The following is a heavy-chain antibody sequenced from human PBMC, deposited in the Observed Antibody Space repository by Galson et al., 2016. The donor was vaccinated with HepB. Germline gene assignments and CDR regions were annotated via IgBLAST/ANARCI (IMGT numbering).Heavy chain of an antibody. CDR1: GFTFSSYA. CDR3: ARGSNHFDYYYYGMDV. CDR2: IWYDGSNK. D-gene: IGHD3-10*01. Sequence: SLRLSCAASGFTFSSYAMHWVRQAPGKGLEWVAVIWYDGSNKYYADSVKGRFTTSRDNSKNTLYLQMNSLRAEDTAVYYCARGSNHFDYYYYGMDVWGQGTTVTVSS. J-gene: IGHJ6*02. V-gene: IGHV3-33*01.